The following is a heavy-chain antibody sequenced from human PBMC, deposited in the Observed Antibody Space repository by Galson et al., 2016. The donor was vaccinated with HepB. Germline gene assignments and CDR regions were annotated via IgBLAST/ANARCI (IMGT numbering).Heavy chain of an antibody. CDR1: GFNCRMYA. J-gene: IGHJ3*02. CDR2: ISWNSGSI. V-gene: IGHV3-9*01. CDR3: AKDSGTYYYDSSGYRRNAFDI. Sequence: SCAASGFNCRMYAMNWVRPAPGKGLEWVSGISWNSGSIGYADSVKGRFTISRDNAKNSLYLQMNSLRAGDTALYYCAKDSGTYYYDSSGYRRNAFDIWGQGTMVTVSS. D-gene: IGHD3-22*01.